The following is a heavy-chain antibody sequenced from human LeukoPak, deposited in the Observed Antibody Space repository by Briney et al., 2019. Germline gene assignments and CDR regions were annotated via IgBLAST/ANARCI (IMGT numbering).Heavy chain of an antibody. CDR1: GYTFISYD. Sequence: ASVKVSCKASGYTFISYDINWVRQATGQGLEWMGWMNPNSGSTGYAQKFQGRVTMTRSTSINTAYTELSSLTSDDTAVCYCARLGEYSNWFDPWGQGTLVIVSS. D-gene: IGHD3-16*01. J-gene: IGHJ5*02. CDR2: MNPNSGST. CDR3: ARLGEYSNWFDP. V-gene: IGHV1-8*01.